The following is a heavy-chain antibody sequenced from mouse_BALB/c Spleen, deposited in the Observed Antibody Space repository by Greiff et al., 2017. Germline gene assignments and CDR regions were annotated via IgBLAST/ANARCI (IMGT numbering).Heavy chain of an antibody. CDR3: ARVYDGYYQGAMDY. D-gene: IGHD2-3*01. CDR1: GFTFSDYY. CDR2: ISDGGSYT. J-gene: IGHJ4*01. V-gene: IGHV5-4*02. Sequence: EVKLVESGGGLVKPGGSLKLSCAASGFTFSDYYMYWVRQTPEKRLEWVATISDGGSYTYYPDSVKGRFTISRDNAKNNLYLQMSSLKSEDTAMYYGARVYDGYYQGAMDYWGQGTSVTVSS.